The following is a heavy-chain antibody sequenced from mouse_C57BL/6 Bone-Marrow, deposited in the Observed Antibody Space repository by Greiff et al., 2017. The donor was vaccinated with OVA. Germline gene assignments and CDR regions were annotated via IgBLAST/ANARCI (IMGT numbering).Heavy chain of an antibody. V-gene: IGHV6-3*01. D-gene: IGHD2-1*01. CDR3: TGGGNDYAMDY. Sequence: EVHLVESGGGLVQPGGSMKLSCVASGFTFSNYWMNWVRQSPEKGLEWVAQIRLKSDNYATHYAESVKGRFTISRDDSKSSVYLQMNNLRAEDTGIYYCTGGGNDYAMDYWGQGTSVTVSS. CDR2: IRLKSDNYAT. J-gene: IGHJ4*01. CDR1: GFTFSNYW.